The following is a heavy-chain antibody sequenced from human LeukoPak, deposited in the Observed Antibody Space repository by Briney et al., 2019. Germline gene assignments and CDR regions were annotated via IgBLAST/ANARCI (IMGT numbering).Heavy chain of an antibody. V-gene: IGHV3-9*01. CDR3: ARAAFDDISSSGEWMGDY. J-gene: IGHJ4*02. CDR2: ISWNSGSI. D-gene: IGHD6-6*01. Sequence: GGSLRLSCAASGFTFDDYAMHWVRQAPGKGLEWVSGISWNSGSIGYADSVKGRFTISRDNAKNSLYLQMNSLRAEDTALYYCARAAFDDISSSGEWMGDYWGQGTLVTVSS. CDR1: GFTFDDYA.